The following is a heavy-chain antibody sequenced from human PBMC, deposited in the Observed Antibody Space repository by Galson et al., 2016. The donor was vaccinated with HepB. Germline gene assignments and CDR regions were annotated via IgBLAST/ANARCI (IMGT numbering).Heavy chain of an antibody. D-gene: IGHD3-22*01. V-gene: IGHV1-69*01. CDR1: GGTFNSYA. CDR3: ARDRYYGTSGYFDESEI. CDR2: IIPISGTT. Sequence: QSGAEVKKPGESLKISCKASGGTFNSYAVSWVRQAPGQGPEWMGWIIPISGTTKYAQNFQGRVTVTVNGSTGTAYMELNSLRSDDTAIYYCARDRYYGTSGYFDESEIWGQGTTLTVSS. J-gene: IGHJ3*02.